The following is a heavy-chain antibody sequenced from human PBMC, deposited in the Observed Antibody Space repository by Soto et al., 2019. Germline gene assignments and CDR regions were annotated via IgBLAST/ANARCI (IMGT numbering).Heavy chain of an antibody. V-gene: IGHV4-39*01. CDR1: GGSMSRGDYY. CDR3: ARLNGYCVSIIRQGYRGMDV. CDR2: IYPTDNT. Sequence: SETLSLTCTVSGGSMSRGDYYWSCIRQPPGKGLEWIGSIYPTDNTYYNPSLMSRVTISVDTSKNEFSLRLNSVTAADTAVYYCARLNGYCVSIIRQGYRGMDVSGPAPTGTVSS. D-gene: IGHD2-2*03. J-gene: IGHJ6*02.